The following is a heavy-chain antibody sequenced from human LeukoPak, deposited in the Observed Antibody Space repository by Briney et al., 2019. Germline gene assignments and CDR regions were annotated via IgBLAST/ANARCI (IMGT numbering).Heavy chain of an antibody. CDR1: GYSISSGHY. D-gene: IGHD2-21*02. V-gene: IGHV4-38-2*02. Sequence: SETLSLTCTVSGYSISSGHYWGWIRQPPGKGLEWIGSISPSGSTYYNPSLKSRVIISVDTSKKQFSLKLNSVTPEDTAVYYCASGGLLPYYFDYWGQGTLVTVSS. J-gene: IGHJ4*02. CDR3: ASGGLLPYYFDY. CDR2: ISPSGST.